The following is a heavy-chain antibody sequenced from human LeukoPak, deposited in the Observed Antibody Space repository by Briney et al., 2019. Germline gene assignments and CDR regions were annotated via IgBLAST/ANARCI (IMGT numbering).Heavy chain of an antibody. Sequence: SVKVSCKASGGTFSSYAISWVRQAPGQGLEWMGGIIPIFGTANCAQKFQGRVTITADESTSTAYMELSSLRSEDTAVYYCARNAVPDRPFSGMDVWGKGTTVTASS. CDR2: IIPIFGTA. J-gene: IGHJ6*04. D-gene: IGHD2-2*01. CDR3: ARNAVPDRPFSGMDV. V-gene: IGHV1-69*13. CDR1: GGTFSSYA.